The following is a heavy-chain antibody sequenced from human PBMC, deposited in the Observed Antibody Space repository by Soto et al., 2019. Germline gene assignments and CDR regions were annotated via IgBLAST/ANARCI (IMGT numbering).Heavy chain of an antibody. CDR1: GYTFTDYY. CDR2: INPNSGGT. Sequence: GASVKVSCKASGYTFTDYYMHWVRQAPGQGLEWMGWINPNSGGTNYARKFQGRVTMTRDKSIYTAFMELSSLIFDDTAVYYCARSPSSSSSTSYYYFFGMDVWGQGSTVTVSS. D-gene: IGHD6-6*01. V-gene: IGHV1-2*02. CDR3: ARSPSSSSSTSYYYFFGMDV. J-gene: IGHJ6*02.